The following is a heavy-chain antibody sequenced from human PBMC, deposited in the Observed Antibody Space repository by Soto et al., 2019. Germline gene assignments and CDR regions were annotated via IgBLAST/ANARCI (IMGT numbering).Heavy chain of an antibody. CDR1: GGTFSSYA. CDR3: ARVDIVVVPAAITPLVPPADYYYGMDV. Sequence: SVKVSCKASGGTFSSYAISWVRQAPGQGLEWMGGIIPIFGTANYAQKFQGRVTITADKSTSTAYMELSSLRSEDTAVYYCARVDIVVVPAAITPLVPPADYYYGMDVWGPGTTVTVSS. V-gene: IGHV1-69*06. D-gene: IGHD2-2*02. CDR2: IIPIFGTA. J-gene: IGHJ6*02.